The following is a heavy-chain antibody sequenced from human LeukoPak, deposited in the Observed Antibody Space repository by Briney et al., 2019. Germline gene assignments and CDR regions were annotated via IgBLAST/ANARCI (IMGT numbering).Heavy chain of an antibody. CDR3: ARDNPGYFDY. V-gene: IGHV4-59*01. CDR1: GGSFSGYY. CDR2: IYYSGST. Sequence: SETLSLTCAVYGGSFSGYYWSWIRQPPGKGLEWIGYIYYSGSTNYNPSLKSRVTISVDTSKNQFSLKLSSVTAADTAVYYCARDNPGYFDYWGQGTLVTVSS. D-gene: IGHD3-10*01. J-gene: IGHJ4*02.